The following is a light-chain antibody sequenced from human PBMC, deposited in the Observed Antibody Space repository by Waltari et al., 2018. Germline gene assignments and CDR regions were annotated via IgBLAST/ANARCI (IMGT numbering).Light chain of an antibody. Sequence: YVVTQPTSVSVAPGQTARITCGGNDIRSQSVHWYQQKPGQAPLLIVYDDTDRPSGIPDRLAGSNAGNAATLTISSVEAGEEADYYCQVWDINNDQVVFGGGTKVTVL. CDR1: DIRSQS. V-gene: IGLV3-21*02. CDR2: DDT. CDR3: QVWDINNDQVV. J-gene: IGLJ2*01.